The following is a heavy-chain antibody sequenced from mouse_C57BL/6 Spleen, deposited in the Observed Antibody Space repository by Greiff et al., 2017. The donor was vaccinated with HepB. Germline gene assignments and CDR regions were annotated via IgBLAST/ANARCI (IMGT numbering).Heavy chain of an antibody. Sequence: QVQLKQPGAELVKPGASVKLSCKASGYTFTSYWMHWVKQRPGQGLEWIGMIHPNSGSTNYNEKFKSKATLTVDKSSSTAYMQLSSLTSEDSAVYYCASPRYYGSSPWFAYWGQGTLVTVSA. J-gene: IGHJ3*01. CDR2: IHPNSGST. CDR3: ASPRYYGSSPWFAY. V-gene: IGHV1-64*01. D-gene: IGHD1-1*01. CDR1: GYTFTSYW.